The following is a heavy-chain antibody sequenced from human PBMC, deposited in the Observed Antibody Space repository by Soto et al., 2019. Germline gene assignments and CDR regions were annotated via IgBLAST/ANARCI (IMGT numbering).Heavy chain of an antibody. CDR1: GGSISSDY. Sequence: SETLSLTCTVSGGSISSDYWSWIRQPAGKGLEWIGRIYSSGSTNYNPSLKSRVTMSVDTSKNEFSLKLSSVTAADTAVYYCARVDHRGYFAILTDYWGQGTLVTVSS. D-gene: IGHD3-9*01. CDR3: ARVDHRGYFAILTDY. J-gene: IGHJ4*02. CDR2: IYSSGST. V-gene: IGHV4-4*07.